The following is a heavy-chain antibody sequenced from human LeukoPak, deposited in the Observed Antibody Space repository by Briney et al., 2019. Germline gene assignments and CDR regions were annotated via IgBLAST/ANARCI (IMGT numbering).Heavy chain of an antibody. Sequence: SVKVSCKASGDTFSNYAVTWVRQAPGHGLEWMGVIIPILATTNYAQKFQGKVTITADDSTSTAFMEVNSLRSEDTAVYYCAREDFLEWPSGVYDVWGHGTMVTVSS. CDR3: AREDFLEWPSGVYDV. D-gene: IGHD3-3*01. V-gene: IGHV1-69*13. J-gene: IGHJ3*01. CDR1: GDTFSNYA. CDR2: IIPILATT.